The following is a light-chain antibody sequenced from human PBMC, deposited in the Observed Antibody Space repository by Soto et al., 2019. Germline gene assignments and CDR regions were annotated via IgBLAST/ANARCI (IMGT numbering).Light chain of an antibody. CDR3: QQYVTSAIT. CDR2: GAS. CDR1: QSVSSR. Sequence: EIVLTQSPGTLSLSPGERATLSCRASQSVSSRLAWYKQKPGQAPRLLSSGASSRATGIPDRFSGSGSGTEFTLTISRLEPEDFELYYCQQYVTSAITFGQGTRLEI. V-gene: IGKV3-20*01. J-gene: IGKJ5*01.